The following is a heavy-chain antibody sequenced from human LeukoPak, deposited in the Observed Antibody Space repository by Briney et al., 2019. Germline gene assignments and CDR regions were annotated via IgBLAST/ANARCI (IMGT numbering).Heavy chain of an antibody. CDR2: ISYDGSNK. Sequence: GGSLRLSCAASGFTFSSYAMHWVRQAPGKGLEWVTVISYDGSNKYYADSVKGRFTISRDNSKNTLYLQMNSLRAEDTAVYYCARDGVWEWLPKYCFDYWGQGTLVTVSS. CDR3: ARDGVWEWLPKYCFDY. J-gene: IGHJ4*02. V-gene: IGHV3-30-3*01. D-gene: IGHD5-12*01. CDR1: GFTFSSYA.